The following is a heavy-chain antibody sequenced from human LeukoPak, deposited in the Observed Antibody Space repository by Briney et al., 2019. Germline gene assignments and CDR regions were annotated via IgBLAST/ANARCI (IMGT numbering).Heavy chain of an antibody. CDR2: INPNSGGT. J-gene: IGHJ4*02. CDR3: AREGYSGSYEEHY. Sequence: ASVTVSCKASGYTFTGYYMHWVRQAPGQGLTWTGWINPNSGGTNYAQKFQGRVTMTRDTSISTAYMELSRLRSDDTAVYYCAREGYSGSYEEHYWGQGTLVTVSS. CDR1: GYTFTGYY. V-gene: IGHV1-2*02. D-gene: IGHD1-26*01.